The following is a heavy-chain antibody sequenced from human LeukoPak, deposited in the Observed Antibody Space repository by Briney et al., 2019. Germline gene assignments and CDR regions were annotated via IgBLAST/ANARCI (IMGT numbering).Heavy chain of an antibody. CDR2: INHSGST. V-gene: IGHV4-34*01. J-gene: IGHJ5*02. CDR1: GGSFSGYY. Sequence: SETLSLTCAVYGGSFSGYYWSWIRQPPGKGLEWIGEINHSGSTYYNPSLKSRVTISVDTSKNQFSLKLSSVTAADTAVYYCARHPFGPWGQGTLVTVSS. CDR3: ARHPFGP.